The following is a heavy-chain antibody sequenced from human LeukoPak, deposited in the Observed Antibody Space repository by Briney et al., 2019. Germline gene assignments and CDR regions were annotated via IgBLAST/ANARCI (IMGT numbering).Heavy chain of an antibody. CDR1: GGSISSSSYY. D-gene: IGHD3-3*01. J-gene: IGHJ4*02. V-gene: IGHV4-39*01. CDR3: ASRLLEWLSQKDYFDY. Sequence: SETLSLTCTVSGGSISSSSYYWGWIRQPPGKGLEWIGSIYYSGSTYYNPSLKSRVTISVDTSKNQFSLKLSSVTAADTAVYYCASRLLEWLSQKDYFDYWGQGTLVTVSS. CDR2: IYYSGST.